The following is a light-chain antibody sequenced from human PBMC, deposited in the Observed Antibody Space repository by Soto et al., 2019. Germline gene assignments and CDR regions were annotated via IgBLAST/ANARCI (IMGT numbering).Light chain of an antibody. CDR1: QDISNY. J-gene: IGKJ2*01. CDR2: DAS. Sequence: DIQMTQSPSSLSASVGDRVTITCQASQDISNYLNWYQQKPGKAPKLLIYDASNLETGVPSRFSGSGSGTDFTFTISRLQPEDIATYYCKQYDNLRNTFGQGTKLEIK. V-gene: IGKV1-33*01. CDR3: KQYDNLRNT.